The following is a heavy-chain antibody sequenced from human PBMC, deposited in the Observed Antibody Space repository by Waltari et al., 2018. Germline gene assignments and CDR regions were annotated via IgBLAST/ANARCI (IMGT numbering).Heavy chain of an antibody. D-gene: IGHD5-12*01. Sequence: EVHLVASGGGLVQPGESLRLSCADSVFTFSTYNMNWVRQAPGKGLEWVSYISSTTTTYYADYVKGRFTISRDNAKNSLYLQMNSLRAEDTALYYCARGRNGYIQDVFDIWGQGTMVSVSS. CDR1: VFTFSTYN. J-gene: IGHJ3*02. CDR3: ARGRNGYIQDVFDI. CDR2: ISSTTTT. V-gene: IGHV3-48*01.